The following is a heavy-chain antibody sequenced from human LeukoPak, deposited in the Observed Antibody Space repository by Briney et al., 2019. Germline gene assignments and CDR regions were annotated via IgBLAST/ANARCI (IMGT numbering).Heavy chain of an antibody. CDR1: GGPFSGYY. V-gene: IGHV4-34*01. CDR2: INHSGST. Sequence: SETLSPTCAVYGGPFSGYYWSWIRQPPGKGLEWIGEINHSGSTNYNPSLKSRVTISVDTSKNQFSLKLSSVTAADTAVYYCARRFFYSSGWYGFDYWGQGTLVTVSS. D-gene: IGHD6-19*01. CDR3: ARRFFYSSGWYGFDY. J-gene: IGHJ4*02.